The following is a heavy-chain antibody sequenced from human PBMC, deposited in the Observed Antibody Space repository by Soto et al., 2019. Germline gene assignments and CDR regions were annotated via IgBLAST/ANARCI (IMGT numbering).Heavy chain of an antibody. D-gene: IGHD6-6*01. CDR3: ARGPNSSSYSWLDP. V-gene: IGHV1-3*01. J-gene: IGHJ5*02. CDR2: INAGNGNT. CDR1: GYTFISYT. Sequence: RASVKVSCKASGYTFISYTMHWVRQAPGQRLEWMGCINAGNGNTRYSQKFPGRVTITRDTSASTAYLELSSLRSEDTAVYYCARGPNSSSYSWLDPWGQGTLVTVSS.